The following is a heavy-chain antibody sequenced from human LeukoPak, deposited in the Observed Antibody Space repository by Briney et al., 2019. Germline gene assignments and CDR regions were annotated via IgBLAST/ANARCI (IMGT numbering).Heavy chain of an antibody. Sequence: SSETLSLTCTVSGGSISSSTYYWGWIRQPPGKGLEWIANIYYSGSAYYNLSLKSRVTISVDTSKNQFSLKLSSVTAADTAVYYCATGGEPVAFDYWGQGTLVTVSS. CDR2: IYYSGSA. D-gene: IGHD1-14*01. CDR1: GGSISSSTYY. V-gene: IGHV4-39*01. J-gene: IGHJ4*02. CDR3: ATGGEPVAFDY.